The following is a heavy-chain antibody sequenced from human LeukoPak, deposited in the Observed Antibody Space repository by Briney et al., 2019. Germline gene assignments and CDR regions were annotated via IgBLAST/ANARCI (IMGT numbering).Heavy chain of an antibody. CDR2: ISWNSGSI. Sequence: SGGSLRLSCAASGFTFDDYAMHWVRQAPGKGLEWVSGISWNSGSIGYADSVKGRFTISRDNAKNSLYLQMNSLRAEDMALYYCAKGVAAAGTSRFDYWGQGTLVTVSS. CDR3: AKGVAAAGTSRFDY. CDR1: GFTFDDYA. J-gene: IGHJ4*02. D-gene: IGHD6-13*01. V-gene: IGHV3-9*03.